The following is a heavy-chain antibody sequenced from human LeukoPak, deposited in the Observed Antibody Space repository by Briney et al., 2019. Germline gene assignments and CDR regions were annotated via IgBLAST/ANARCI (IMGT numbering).Heavy chain of an antibody. CDR1: GFTVSSNY. Sequence: PGGSLRLSCAASGFTVSSNYMSWVRQAPGKGLEWVSVIYSGGSTYYADSVKGRFTISRDNSKNTLYLRMNSLRAEDTAVYYCARVIMDAFDIWGQGTMVTVSS. V-gene: IGHV3-66*01. J-gene: IGHJ3*02. CDR3: ARVIMDAFDI. CDR2: IYSGGST. D-gene: IGHD2-21*01.